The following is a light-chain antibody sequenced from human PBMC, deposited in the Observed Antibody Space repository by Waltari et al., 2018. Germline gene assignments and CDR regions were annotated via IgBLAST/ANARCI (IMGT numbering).Light chain of an antibody. CDR1: QSISSW. V-gene: IGKV1-5*03. J-gene: IGKJ2*01. Sequence: DIQMTQSPSTLSASVGDRVSITCRASQSISSWLAGYQQKPGKDPKLMIYKASTLESGVPSRFSGSGSGTEFTLTISSLQPDDLATYYCQQYNTYPIYTFGQGTKLEIK. CDR2: KAS. CDR3: QQYNTYPIYT.